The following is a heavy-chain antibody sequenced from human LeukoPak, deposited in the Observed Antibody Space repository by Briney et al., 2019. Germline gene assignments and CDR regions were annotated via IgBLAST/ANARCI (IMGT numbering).Heavy chain of an antibody. CDR2: IYYSGNT. D-gene: IGHD2-2*03. V-gene: IGHV4-39*01. Sequence: SETLSLTCTVSGDSISSNSYFWGWIRQSPGKGLEWIASIYYSGNTYYNPSLKSRVTISEDTSKNQFSLKLSSVTAVDTAVYYCVRQGDGYCTSTNCLFSFDYWGQGTLVTVSS. J-gene: IGHJ4*02. CDR1: GDSISSNSYF. CDR3: VRQGDGYCTSTNCLFSFDY.